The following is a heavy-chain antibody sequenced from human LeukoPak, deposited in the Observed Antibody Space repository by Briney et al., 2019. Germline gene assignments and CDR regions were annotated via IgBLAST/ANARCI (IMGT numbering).Heavy chain of an antibody. CDR3: ARVRRRDGYNLLDY. D-gene: IGHD5-24*01. Sequence: ETLSLTCTVSGGPISGYYWNWIRQPPGKGLEWVSSISSSSSYIYYADSVKGRFTISRDNAKNSLYLQMNSLRAEDTAVYYCARVRRRDGYNLLDYWGQGTLVTVSS. CDR2: ISSSSSYI. V-gene: IGHV3-21*01. J-gene: IGHJ4*02. CDR1: GGPISGYY.